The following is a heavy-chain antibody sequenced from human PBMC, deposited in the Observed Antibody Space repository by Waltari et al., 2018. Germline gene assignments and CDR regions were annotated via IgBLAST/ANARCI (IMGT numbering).Heavy chain of an antibody. Sequence: QVQLQQSGPGLVQPSQTLSLTCAISGDRVSSISAAWNWIRQSPSRGLEWLGRTYYRSKWYNEYAVSVKSRITIHPDTSKNQFSLQLNSVTPEDTAVYYCARAADYDFWSGFYTGFDYWGQGTLVTVSS. CDR3: ARAADYDFWSGFYTGFDY. D-gene: IGHD3-3*01. CDR2: TYYRSKWYN. CDR1: GDRVSSISAA. V-gene: IGHV6-1*01. J-gene: IGHJ4*02.